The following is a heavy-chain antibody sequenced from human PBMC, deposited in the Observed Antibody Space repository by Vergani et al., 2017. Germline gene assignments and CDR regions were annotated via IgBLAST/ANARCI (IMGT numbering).Heavy chain of an antibody. CDR2: IYYSGST. CDR3: ARDTGGRDGIDY. J-gene: IGHJ4*02. D-gene: IGHD2-8*02. V-gene: IGHV4-59*01. CDR1: GGSISSYY. Sequence: QVQLQESGPGLVKPSETLSLTCTVSGGSISSYYWSWIRQPPGKGLEWIGYIYYSGSTNYNPYLKSRVTISVDTSKNQFSLKLSYVTAADTAVYYCARDTGGRDGIDYWGQGTLVTVSS.